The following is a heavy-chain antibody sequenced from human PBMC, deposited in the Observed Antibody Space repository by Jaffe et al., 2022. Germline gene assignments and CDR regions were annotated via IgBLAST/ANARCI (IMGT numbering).Heavy chain of an antibody. CDR1: GGSISSGGYS. D-gene: IGHD2-2*01. CDR2: IYHSGST. V-gene: IGHV4-30-2*01. J-gene: IGHJ5*02. CDR3: AGYCSSTSCSNWFDP. Sequence: QLQLQESGSGLVKPSQTLSLTCAVSGGSISSGGYSWSWIRQPPGKGLEWIGYIYHSGSTYYNPSLKSRVTISVDRSKNQFSLKLSSVTAADTAVYYCAGYCSSTSCSNWFDPWGQGTLVTVSS.